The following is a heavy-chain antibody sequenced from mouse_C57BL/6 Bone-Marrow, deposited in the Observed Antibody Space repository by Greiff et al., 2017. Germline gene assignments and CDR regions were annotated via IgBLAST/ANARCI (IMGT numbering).Heavy chain of an antibody. CDR1: GYAFSSSW. Sequence: VQLQESGPELVKPGASVKISCKASGYAFSSSWMNWVKQRPGKGLEWIGRIYPGDGDTNYNGKFKGKATLTADKSSSTAYMQRSSLTSEDSAVYFCARWWLLRYYAMDYWGQGTSVTVSS. V-gene: IGHV1-82*01. CDR2: IYPGDGDT. D-gene: IGHD2-3*01. CDR3: ARWWLLRYYAMDY. J-gene: IGHJ4*01.